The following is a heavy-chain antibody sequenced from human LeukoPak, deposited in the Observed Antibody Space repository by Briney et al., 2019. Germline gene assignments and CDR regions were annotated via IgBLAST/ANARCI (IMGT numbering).Heavy chain of an antibody. J-gene: IGHJ4*02. D-gene: IGHD3-22*01. CDR3: AKSPRAEYYDSSGYYYVPFDY. CDR1: GFTFSSYS. V-gene: IGHV3-21*04. Sequence: GGSLRLSCAASGFTFSSYSVNWVRQAPGKGLEWVSSISSSSSYIYYADSEKGRFTISRDNAKNSLYLQMNSLRAEDTAVYYCAKSPRAEYYDSSGYYYVPFDYWGQGTLVTVSS. CDR2: ISSSSSYI.